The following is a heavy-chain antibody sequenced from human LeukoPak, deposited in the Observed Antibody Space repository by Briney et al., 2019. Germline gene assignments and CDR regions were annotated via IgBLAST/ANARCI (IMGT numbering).Heavy chain of an antibody. CDR2: INSDGSST. CDR3: ARERGALSTYYYDSSGPRYFDY. CDR1: GFTFSSYW. J-gene: IGHJ4*02. Sequence: PGGSLRLSCAASGFTFSSYWMHWVRQAPGKGLVWVSRINSDGSSTSYADSVKGRFTISRDNAKNSLYLQMNSLRAEDTAVYYCARERGALSTYYYDSSGPRYFDYWGQGTLVTVSS. D-gene: IGHD3-22*01. V-gene: IGHV3-74*01.